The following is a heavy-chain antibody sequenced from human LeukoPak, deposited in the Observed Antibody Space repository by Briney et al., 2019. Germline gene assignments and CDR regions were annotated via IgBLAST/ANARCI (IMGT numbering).Heavy chain of an antibody. CDR3: ARDRGYSGYDFGY. J-gene: IGHJ4*02. CDR1: GGTFSSYT. D-gene: IGHD5-12*01. CDR2: INPNSGGT. Sequence: ASVKVSCKASGGTFSSYTISWVRQAPGQGLEWMGWINPNSGGTNYAQKFQGWVTMTRDTSISTAYMGLSRLRSDDTAVYYCARDRGYSGYDFGYWGQGTLVTVSS. V-gene: IGHV1-2*04.